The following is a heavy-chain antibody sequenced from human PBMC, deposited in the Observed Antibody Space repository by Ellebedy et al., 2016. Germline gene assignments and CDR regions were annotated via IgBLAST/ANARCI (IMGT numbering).Heavy chain of an antibody. CDR2: ISYDGSNK. Sequence: GESLKISXAASGFTFSSYGMHWVRQAPGKGLEWVAVISYDGSNKYYADSVKGRFTISRDNSKNTLYLQMNSLRAEDTAVYYCARGIGVGATCWFDPWGQGTLVTVSS. D-gene: IGHD1-26*01. J-gene: IGHJ5*02. V-gene: IGHV3-30*03. CDR3: ARGIGVGATCWFDP. CDR1: GFTFSSYG.